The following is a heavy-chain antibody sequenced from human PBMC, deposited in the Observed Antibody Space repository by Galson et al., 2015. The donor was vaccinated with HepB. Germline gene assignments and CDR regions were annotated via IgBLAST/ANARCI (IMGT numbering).Heavy chain of an antibody. CDR3: VRCSSFWSDYCGE. D-gene: IGHD3-3*01. V-gene: IGHV4-39*01. CDR2: LYYSGNT. CDR1: GDSISSSTYY. Sequence: SETLSLTCAVSGDSISSSTYYWGWIRQPPGKGLEWIGSLYYSGNTYYNPSLKSRVTISVDTSKNQIFLNLRSVTAADTAVYYCVRCSSFWSDYCGEWGQGALVTVSS. J-gene: IGHJ4*02.